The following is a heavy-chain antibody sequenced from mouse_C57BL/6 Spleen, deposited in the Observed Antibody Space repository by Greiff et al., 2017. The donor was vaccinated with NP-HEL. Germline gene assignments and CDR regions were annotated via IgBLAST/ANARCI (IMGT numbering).Heavy chain of an antibody. D-gene: IGHD1-1*01. V-gene: IGHV1-42*01. J-gene: IGHJ3*01. CDR3: AREEECYYGSGPFAC. Sequence: VQLQQSGPELVKPGASVKISCKASGYSFTGYYMNWVKQSPDKSLEWIGEINPSTGGTTYNQKFKAKATLTVDKSSSTAYMQLKSLTSEDSAVYYCAREEECYYGSGPFACWGQGTLVTVSA. CDR2: INPSTGGT. CDR1: GYSFTGYY.